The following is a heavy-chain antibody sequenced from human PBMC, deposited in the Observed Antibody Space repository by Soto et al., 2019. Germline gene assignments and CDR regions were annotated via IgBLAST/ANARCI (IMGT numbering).Heavy chain of an antibody. CDR1: VYTFTDYY. Sequence: XSVKFSCRASVYTFTDYYVHWMRQVPGQGLEWMSWINAKTGQTLYAQKFQGRVTLTRDTSINTAYMEVTSLTTGDSAVYYCVRTPQSAQHDLWGQGTLVTVSS. V-gene: IGHV1-2*02. J-gene: IGHJ4*02. CDR2: INAKTGQT. CDR3: VRTPQSAQHDL. D-gene: IGHD3-16*01.